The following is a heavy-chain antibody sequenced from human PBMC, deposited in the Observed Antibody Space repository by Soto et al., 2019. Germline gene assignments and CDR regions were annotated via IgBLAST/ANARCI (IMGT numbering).Heavy chain of an antibody. J-gene: IGHJ5*01. Sequence: VASVKVSCKASGGTFSSYIISWVRQAPGQGLEWMGGIIPIFGTADYAQKFQGRVSITADESTKTAYLELSSLTSEDTAVYYCARAYASNKYWFDSWGQGTLVTVSS. V-gene: IGHV1-69*13. CDR3: ARAYASNKYWFDS. D-gene: IGHD2-2*01. CDR1: GGTFSSYI. CDR2: IIPIFGTA.